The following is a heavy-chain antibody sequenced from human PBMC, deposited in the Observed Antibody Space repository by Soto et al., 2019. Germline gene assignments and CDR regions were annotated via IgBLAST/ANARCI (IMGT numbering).Heavy chain of an antibody. CDR2: ISAYNDNT. CDR1: GYPFTNYG. J-gene: IGHJ6*02. V-gene: IGHV1-18*01. CDR3: AREGYYYVSGSYSPPRYYGMDV. Sequence: QIQLVQSGAEVKKAGASVKVSCKASGYPFTNYGISWVRQALGQGLAWMGWISAYNDNTNYAQNFQGRVTLTTDTSTRTAYMDLRSLTSDDTAVYYCAREGYYYVSGSYSPPRYYGMDVWGQGTTVTVFS. D-gene: IGHD3-10*01.